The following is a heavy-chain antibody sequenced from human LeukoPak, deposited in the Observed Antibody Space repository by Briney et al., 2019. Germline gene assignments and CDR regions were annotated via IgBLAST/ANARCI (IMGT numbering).Heavy chain of an antibody. J-gene: IGHJ4*02. Sequence: GESLKISCKTSGYSFTSYWIGWVRQMPGKGLEWMGIIWPDDSDTRYSPSFQGQVTISADKSISTAFLQWSSLKASDTAMYYCARRDNWNYGVDYWGQGTLVTVSS. D-gene: IGHD1-7*01. V-gene: IGHV5-51*01. CDR2: IWPDDSDT. CDR1: GYSFTSYW. CDR3: ARRDNWNYGVDY.